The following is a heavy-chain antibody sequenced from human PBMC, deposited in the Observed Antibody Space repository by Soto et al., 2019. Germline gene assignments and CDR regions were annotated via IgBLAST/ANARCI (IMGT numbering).Heavy chain of an antibody. CDR2: ITAGNGNT. J-gene: IGHJ4*02. Sequence: QVQLVQSGAEVKKPGASVKVSCKASGYTFTSYAMHWVRQAPGQRLEWMGWITAGNGNTKYSQKFQGRVPITRDTSASTAYMELSSLRSEDTAVYYCARSSGYYYVDYWGQVSLGTVSS. CDR1: GYTFTSYA. D-gene: IGHD3-22*01. V-gene: IGHV1-3*01. CDR3: ARSSGYYYVDY.